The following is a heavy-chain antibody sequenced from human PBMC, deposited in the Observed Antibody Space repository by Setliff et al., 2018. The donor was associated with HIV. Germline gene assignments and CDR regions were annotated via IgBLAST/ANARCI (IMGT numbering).Heavy chain of an antibody. CDR3: VKARVDGDYYYYYYMDV. CDR2: ISSNGGST. CDR1: GFTFSSYV. D-gene: IGHD4-17*01. Sequence: GGSLRLSCSASGFTFSSYVMHWVRQAPGKGLEYVSAISSNGGSTYYADSVKGRFTISRDNSKNTLYLQMSSLRAEDTAVYYCVKARVDGDYYYYYYMDVWGKGTTVTV. J-gene: IGHJ6*03. V-gene: IGHV3-64D*09.